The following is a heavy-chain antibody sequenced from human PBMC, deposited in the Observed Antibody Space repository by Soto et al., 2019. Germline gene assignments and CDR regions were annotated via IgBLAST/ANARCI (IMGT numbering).Heavy chain of an antibody. CDR3: AREEDSSGYYNPMGY. CDR2: IIPIFGTA. D-gene: IGHD3-22*01. V-gene: IGHV1-69*13. J-gene: IGHJ4*02. CDR1: GGTFSSYA. Sequence: SVKVSCKASGGTFSSYAISWVRQAPGQGLEWMGGIIPIFGTANYAQKFQGRVTITADESTSTAYMELSSLRSEDTAVYYCAREEDSSGYYNPMGYWCQGTLVTVSS.